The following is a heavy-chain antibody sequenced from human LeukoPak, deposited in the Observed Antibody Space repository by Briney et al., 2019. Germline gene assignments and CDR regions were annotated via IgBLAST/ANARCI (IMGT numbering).Heavy chain of an antibody. Sequence: PSETLSLTCTVSGGSISSSSYYWGWIRQPPGKGLEWIGSIYYSGSTYYNPFLKSRVTISVDTSKNQFSLKLSSVTAADTAVYYCARQGIAATWFDPWGQGTLVTVSS. CDR1: GGSISSSSYY. J-gene: IGHJ5*02. CDR2: IYYSGST. CDR3: ARQGIAATWFDP. V-gene: IGHV4-39*01. D-gene: IGHD6-13*01.